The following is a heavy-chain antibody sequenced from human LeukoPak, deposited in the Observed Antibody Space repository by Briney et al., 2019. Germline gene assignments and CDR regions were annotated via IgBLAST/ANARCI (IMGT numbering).Heavy chain of an antibody. V-gene: IGHV3-20*04. D-gene: IGHD3-10*01. CDR3: ARDLRGPRDS. CDR1: GFTFDDYG. J-gene: IGHJ4*02. CDR2: INWNGGST. Sequence: GGSLRLSCAASGFTFDDYGMSWVRQAPGKGLEWVSGINWNGGSTGYADSVKGRFTISRDNAKETLYLQMDSLRAEDTAVYYCARDLRGPRDSWGQGTLVIVSS.